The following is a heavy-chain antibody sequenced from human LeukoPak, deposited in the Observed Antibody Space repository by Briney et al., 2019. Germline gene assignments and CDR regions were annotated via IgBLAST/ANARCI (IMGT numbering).Heavy chain of an antibody. Sequence: GGSLRLSCAASGFTFSSYWMHWVRQAPGEGLIWVSRINSDGSNTGYADSVKGRFTISRDNAKNTLYLQMNSLRAEDTAVYYCARDLNLVAAAGGYWGQGTLVTVSS. CDR2: INSDGSNT. J-gene: IGHJ4*02. CDR3: ARDLNLVAAAGGY. CDR1: GFTFSSYW. V-gene: IGHV3-74*01. D-gene: IGHD6-13*01.